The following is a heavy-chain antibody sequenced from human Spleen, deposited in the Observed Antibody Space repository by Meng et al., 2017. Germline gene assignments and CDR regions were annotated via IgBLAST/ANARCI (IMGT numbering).Heavy chain of an antibody. CDR2: VCPSGTP. Sequence: GPGLGKPVGALSLTCSVSCVSISCITWYKWVRPPPGKGLQWIGEVCPSGTPNNRPSLRSRVTISVDTSKNQFSLKLSSVTAADTAVYYCARAILKWFGYDYWGQGTLVTVSS. CDR3: ARAILKWFGYDY. V-gene: IGHV4-4*02. D-gene: IGHD3-10*01. J-gene: IGHJ4*02. CDR1: CVSISCITW.